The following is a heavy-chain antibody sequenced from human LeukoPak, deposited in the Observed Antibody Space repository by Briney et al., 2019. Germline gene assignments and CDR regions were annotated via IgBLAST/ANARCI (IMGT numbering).Heavy chain of an antibody. J-gene: IGHJ5*02. V-gene: IGHV4-4*07. CDR3: AREAVGPGGDSSGWFDP. CDR1: GGFISSYY. CDR2: IYTSGST. Sequence: SETLSLTCTVSGGFISSYYWSWIRQPPGKGLEWIGRIYTSGSTNYNPSLKSRVTMSVDTSKNQFSLKLSSVTAADTAVYYCAREAVGPGGDSSGWFDPWGQGTLVTVSS. D-gene: IGHD2-21*02.